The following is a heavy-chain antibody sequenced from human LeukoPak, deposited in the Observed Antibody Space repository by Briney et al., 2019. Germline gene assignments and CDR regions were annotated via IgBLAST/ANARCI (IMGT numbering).Heavy chain of an antibody. J-gene: IGHJ4*02. V-gene: IGHV4-59*01. Sequence: SETLSLTCTVSGGSISSYYWSWIRQPPGKGLEWIGYIYYSGSTNYNPSLKSRATISVDTSKNQFSLKLSSVTAADTAVYYCARVTGRWLQFDYWGQGTLVTVSS. D-gene: IGHD5-24*01. CDR1: GGSISSYY. CDR2: IYYSGST. CDR3: ARVTGRWLQFDY.